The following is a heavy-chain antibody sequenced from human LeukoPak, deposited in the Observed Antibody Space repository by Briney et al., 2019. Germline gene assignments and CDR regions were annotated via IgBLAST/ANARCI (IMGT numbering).Heavy chain of an antibody. Sequence: SETLSLTCAVSGYSINIGYYWGWIRQPPGKGLEWIGSIYHSGSTYYNPSLKSRVTISVDTSKNQFSLKLSSVTAADTAVYYCARGVTMVRGVIDYYMDVWGKGTTVTVSS. CDR3: ARGVTMVRGVIDYYMDV. D-gene: IGHD3-10*01. V-gene: IGHV4-38-2*01. CDR1: GYSINIGYY. J-gene: IGHJ6*03. CDR2: IYHSGST.